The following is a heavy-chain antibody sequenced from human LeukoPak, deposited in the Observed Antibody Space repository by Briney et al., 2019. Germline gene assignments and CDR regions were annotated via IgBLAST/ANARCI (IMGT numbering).Heavy chain of an antibody. CDR1: GFTFSSRA. V-gene: IGHV3-23*01. D-gene: IGHD6-13*01. J-gene: IGHJ4*02. CDR2: ISASGGTT. CDR3: VKCTGSTWNLLDY. Sequence: GGSLRLSCAASGFTFSSRAMSWVRQAPGKGLEWVSLISASGGTTNYADSVRGRFTISRDNSKNTLYLQMNSLRPDDTAIYYCVKCTGSTWNLLDYWGQGTLVTVSS.